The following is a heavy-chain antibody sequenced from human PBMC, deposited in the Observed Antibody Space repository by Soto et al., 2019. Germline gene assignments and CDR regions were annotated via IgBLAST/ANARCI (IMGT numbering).Heavy chain of an antibody. J-gene: IGHJ4*02. CDR3: ARDMGFGLSDY. D-gene: IGHD3-10*01. CDR1: GYTFTNYA. V-gene: IGHV1-3*01. CDR2: INAGNGNT. Sequence: QVQLVQSGAEVKKPGASVKVSCKASGYTFTNYAIDWVRQAPGQRLEWMGWINAGNGNTKYSQKFLGRVTITRDTSASTAYMEVSSLRSEDTAVYYCARDMGFGLSDYWGQGILVTVSS.